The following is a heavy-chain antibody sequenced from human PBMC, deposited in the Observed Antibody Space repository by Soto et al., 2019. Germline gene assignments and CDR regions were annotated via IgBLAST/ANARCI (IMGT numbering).Heavy chain of an antibody. D-gene: IGHD1-26*01. J-gene: IGHJ4*02. Sequence: ASVKVSCKASNYSFSSFGISWMRQAPGQGLEWMAWINPSNDNTNYAQSLQGRVTLTTDTPTSTAYMELRSLRSDDTAVYFCARDAFYSGSNLQVGYFDSWGQGTLVTVSS. V-gene: IGHV1-18*01. CDR2: INPSNDNT. CDR3: ARDAFYSGSNLQVGYFDS. CDR1: NYSFSSFG.